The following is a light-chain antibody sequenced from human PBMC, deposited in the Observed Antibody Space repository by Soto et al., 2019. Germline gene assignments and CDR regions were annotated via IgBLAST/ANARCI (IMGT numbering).Light chain of an antibody. CDR3: SSYRSGTVV. Sequence: QSVLTQPASVSGSPGQSITISCTGTSSDVGGSNYVSWYQQHPGIAPKLMIYDVTNRPSGVSHRFSGSRSGNTASLTISGLKAEDEADYYCSSYRSGTVVFGGGTKLTVL. V-gene: IGLV2-14*01. CDR1: SSDVGGSNY. CDR2: DVT. J-gene: IGLJ2*01.